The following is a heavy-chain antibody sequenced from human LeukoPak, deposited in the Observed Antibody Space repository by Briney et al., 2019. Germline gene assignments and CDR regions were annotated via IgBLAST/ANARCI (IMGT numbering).Heavy chain of an antibody. CDR2: IYYSGST. CDR3: ARVKRPIFGVVYYGMDV. V-gene: IGHV4-31*03. D-gene: IGHD3-3*01. Sequence: PSQTLSLTCTVSGGSISSGGYYWSWIRQHPGKGLEWIGYIYYSGSTYYNPSLKSRVTISVDTSKNQFSLKLSSVTAADTAVYYCARVKRPIFGVVYYGMDVWGQGTTVTVSS. CDR1: GGSISSGGYY. J-gene: IGHJ6*02.